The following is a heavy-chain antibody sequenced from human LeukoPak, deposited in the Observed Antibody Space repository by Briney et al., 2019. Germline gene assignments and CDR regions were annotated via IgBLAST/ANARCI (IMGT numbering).Heavy chain of an antibody. CDR3: ARDPAYSSSWSPLNWFDP. J-gene: IGHJ5*02. CDR1: GYTFTSYG. V-gene: IGHV1-18*01. Sequence: ASVKVSCKASGYTFTSYGISWVRPAPGQGLEWMGWISAYNGNTNYAQKLQGRVTMTTDTSTSTAYMELRSLRSDDTAVYYCARDPAYSSSWSPLNWFDPWGQGTLVTVSS. CDR2: ISAYNGNT. D-gene: IGHD6-13*01.